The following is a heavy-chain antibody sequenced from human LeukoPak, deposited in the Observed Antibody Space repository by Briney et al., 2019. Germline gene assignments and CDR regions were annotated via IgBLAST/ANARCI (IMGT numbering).Heavy chain of an antibody. CDR1: GGTFSSYA. D-gene: IGHD3-22*01. J-gene: IGHJ4*02. CDR3: AREQGYYDSSGYYPRFDY. Sequence: ASVKVSCKASGGTFSSYAISWVRQAPGQGLEWTGRIIPIFGTANYAQKFQGRVTITTDESTSTAYMELSSLRSEDTAVYYCAREQGYYDSSGYYPRFDYWGQGTLVTVSS. CDR2: IIPIFGTA. V-gene: IGHV1-69*05.